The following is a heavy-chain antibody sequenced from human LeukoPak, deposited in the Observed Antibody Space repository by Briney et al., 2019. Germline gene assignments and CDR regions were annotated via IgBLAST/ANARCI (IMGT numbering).Heavy chain of an antibody. J-gene: IGHJ3*02. CDR3: ARDLIAGDAFDI. CDR1: GGSISSGGYY. V-gene: IGHV4-30-2*01. Sequence: SETLSLTCTVSGGSISSGGYYWSWIRQPPGKGLEWIGYIYHSGSTYYNPSLKSRVTISVDTSKNQFSLKLSSVTAADTAVYYCARDLIAGDAFDIWGQGTMVTVSS. CDR2: IYHSGST. D-gene: IGHD1-26*01.